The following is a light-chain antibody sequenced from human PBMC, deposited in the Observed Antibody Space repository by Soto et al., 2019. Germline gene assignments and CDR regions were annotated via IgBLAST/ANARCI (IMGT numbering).Light chain of an antibody. CDR2: NVS. V-gene: IGKV2-30*01. J-gene: IGKJ4*01. CDR3: MQGTLWPLP. Sequence: DVVMTQSPLSLPVTLGQPASISCRSSQSLVNSDGNTYLNWFQQRPGQSPRRLIYNVSNRDSGVPDRFSGSGSGTEFTLKISRVEAEDVGVYYCMQGTLWPLPFGGGTKVEIK. CDR1: QSLVNSDGNTY.